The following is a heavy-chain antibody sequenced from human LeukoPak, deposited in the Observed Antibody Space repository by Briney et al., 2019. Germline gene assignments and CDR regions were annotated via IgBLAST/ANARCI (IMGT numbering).Heavy chain of an antibody. CDR2: IYYSGTT. J-gene: IGHJ6*02. CDR1: GGSIGSYY. D-gene: IGHD4-17*01. Sequence: SEALSLTCAVSGGSIGSYYWSWLRQPPGRGLEWIGYIYYSGTTNYNPSLKSRVTISVDTSKNQFSLKLTSVIAADTAIYYCAREDPQTTVPEGLDVWGQGTTVTVSS. CDR3: AREDPQTTVPEGLDV. V-gene: IGHV4-59*01.